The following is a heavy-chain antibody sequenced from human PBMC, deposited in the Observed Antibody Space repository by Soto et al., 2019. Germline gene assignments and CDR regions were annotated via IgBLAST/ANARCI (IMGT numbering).Heavy chain of an antibody. CDR2: ISSSSSYI. D-gene: IGHD2-2*01. Sequence: GGSLRLSCAASGFTFSSYSMNCVRQAPGKGLEWVSSISSSSSYIYHADSVKGRFTISRDNAKNSLYLQMNSLRAEDTAVYYCARDGALGYCSSTSCIPSGGMDVWGQGTTVTVSS. V-gene: IGHV3-21*01. J-gene: IGHJ6*02. CDR1: GFTFSSYS. CDR3: ARDGALGYCSSTSCIPSGGMDV.